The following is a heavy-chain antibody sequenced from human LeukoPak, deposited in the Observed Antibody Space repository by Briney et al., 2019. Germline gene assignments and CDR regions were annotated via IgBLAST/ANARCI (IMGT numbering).Heavy chain of an antibody. Sequence: GPLRLSCAASGFTFSSHGMHWVRQAPGKGLEWVAVIWYDGSNKYYADSVKGRFTVSRDDSKNTLYLQMNSLRAEDTAVYYCARDDSDAFDIWGQGTMVTVSS. D-gene: IGHD3-3*01. CDR1: GFTFSSHG. V-gene: IGHV3-33*01. CDR2: IWYDGSNK. J-gene: IGHJ3*02. CDR3: ARDDSDAFDI.